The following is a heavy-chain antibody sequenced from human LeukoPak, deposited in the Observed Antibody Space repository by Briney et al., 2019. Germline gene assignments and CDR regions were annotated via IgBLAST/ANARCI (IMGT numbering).Heavy chain of an antibody. Sequence: PGGSLRLSCVASGFPFRSYAMTWVRNTPGQGLDSVSVITDDEDTYYADSVKGRFTISRDNSQNTVFLQMNSLRVEDTAVYYCAKVDYWSPENYFDSWGQGTLVTVSS. V-gene: IGHV3-23*01. J-gene: IGHJ4*02. D-gene: IGHD1-1*01. CDR1: GFPFRSYA. CDR3: AKVDYWSPENYFDS. CDR2: ITDDEDT.